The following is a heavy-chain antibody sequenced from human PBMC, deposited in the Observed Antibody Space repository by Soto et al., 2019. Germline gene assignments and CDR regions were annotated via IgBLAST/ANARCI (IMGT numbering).Heavy chain of an antibody. CDR3: ARDPYGLDV. Sequence: EVQLVESGGGLVQPGGSLRLSCAASGFTFSSYWMHWVRQGPGKGLVWVSRINGNGSNRSYADSVKGRFTISRDNAKNTLYLEMNSLRAEDTAVYYCARDPYGLDVWGQGTTVTVSS. CDR1: GFTFSSYW. J-gene: IGHJ6*02. CDR2: INGNGSNR. V-gene: IGHV3-74*01.